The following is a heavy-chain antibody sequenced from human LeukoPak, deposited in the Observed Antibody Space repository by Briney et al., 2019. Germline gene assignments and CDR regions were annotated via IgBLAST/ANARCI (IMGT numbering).Heavy chain of an antibody. J-gene: IGHJ5*02. Sequence: SETLSLTCTVSGGSISSYYWSWIRQPPGKGLEWIGYIYYSGSTNYNPSLKSRVTISVDTSKNQFSLKLSSVTAADTAVYYCAKEGNDFWRKGDWFDPWGQGTPVTVSS. CDR2: IYYSGST. CDR1: GGSISSYY. CDR3: AKEGNDFWRKGDWFDP. D-gene: IGHD3-3*01. V-gene: IGHV4-59*01.